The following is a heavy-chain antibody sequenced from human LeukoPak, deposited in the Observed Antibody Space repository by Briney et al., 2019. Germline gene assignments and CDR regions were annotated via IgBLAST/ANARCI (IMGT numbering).Heavy chain of an antibody. J-gene: IGHJ4*02. Sequence: PSETLSLTCTVSGGSFSSYYWSWIRQPPGKGLEWIGYLYYSGGTNYNPSLKSRVTISVDRSKTHISLNLSSVTAADTAVYYCARRGSYTSGWPFDYWGQGTLVTVSS. CDR1: GGSFSSYY. D-gene: IGHD6-19*01. CDR3: ARRGSYTSGWPFDY. CDR2: LYYSGGT. V-gene: IGHV4-59*12.